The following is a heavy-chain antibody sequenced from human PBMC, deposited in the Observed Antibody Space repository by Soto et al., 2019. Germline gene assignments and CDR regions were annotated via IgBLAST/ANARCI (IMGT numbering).Heavy chain of an antibody. CDR1: GFTVSSNY. V-gene: IGHV3-66*01. J-gene: IGHJ4*02. D-gene: IGHD5-18*01. CDR3: ARDRGSYGPRFDY. Sequence: EVQLVESGGGVVQPGGSLRLSCAASGFTVSSNYMSWVRQAPGKGLEWVSVIYSGGSTYYADSVKGRFTISRDNSKNTLYLQMNSLRAEDTAVYYCARDRGSYGPRFDYWGQGTLVTVSS. CDR2: IYSGGST.